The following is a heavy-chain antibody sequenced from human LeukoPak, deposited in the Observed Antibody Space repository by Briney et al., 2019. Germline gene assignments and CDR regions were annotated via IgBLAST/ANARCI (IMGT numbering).Heavy chain of an antibody. CDR2: IIPIFGTA. Sequence: SVKVSCKASGGTFSSYAISWVRQAPGQGLEWMGGIIPIFGTANYAQKFQGRVTITADESTSTAYMELSSLRSEDTAVYYCRAVAGQDYFDYWGQGTLVTVSS. CDR3: RAVAGQDYFDY. V-gene: IGHV1-69*01. J-gene: IGHJ4*02. D-gene: IGHD6-19*01. CDR1: GGTFSSYA.